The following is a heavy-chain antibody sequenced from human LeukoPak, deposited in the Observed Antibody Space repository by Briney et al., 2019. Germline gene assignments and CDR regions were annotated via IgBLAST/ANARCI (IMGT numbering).Heavy chain of an antibody. CDR2: ISAYNGNT. Sequence: GASVTVSCKASGYTFTGYYMHWVRQAPGQGLEWMGWISAYNGNTNYAQKLQGRVTMTTDTSTSTAYMELRSLRSDDTAVYYCARFVVPAAMSNYCYYMDVWGKGTTVTVSS. V-gene: IGHV1-18*04. CDR1: GYTFTGYY. CDR3: ARFVVPAAMSNYCYYMDV. D-gene: IGHD2-2*01. J-gene: IGHJ6*03.